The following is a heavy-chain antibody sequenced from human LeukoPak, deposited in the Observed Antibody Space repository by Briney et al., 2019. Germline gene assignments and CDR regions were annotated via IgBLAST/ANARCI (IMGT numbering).Heavy chain of an antibody. CDR1: GGSFSGYY. V-gene: IGHV4-34*01. CDR2: INHSGST. Sequence: PSETLSLTCAVYGGSFSGYYWSWIRQPPGKGLEWIGEINHSGSTNYNPSLKSRVTISVDTSKNQFSLKLSSVTAADTAVYYCARGRLVNGWLLPVNWFDPWGQGTLVTVSS. D-gene: IGHD3-22*01. J-gene: IGHJ5*02. CDR3: ARGRLVNGWLLPVNWFDP.